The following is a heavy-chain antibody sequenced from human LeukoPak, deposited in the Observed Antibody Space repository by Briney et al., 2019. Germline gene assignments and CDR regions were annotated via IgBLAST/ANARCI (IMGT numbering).Heavy chain of an antibody. D-gene: IGHD3-22*01. J-gene: IGHJ4*02. V-gene: IGHV3-20*04. CDR3: ARASNYYDSSGYYGY. CDR1: GFTFQDYG. Sequence: PSGGSLRLSCAASGFTFQDYGMSWVRQAPGNGLEWVSGVNWNGGSTGYADAVKGRFTISRDNAKNSLYLQMNSLRAEDTALYYCARASNYYDSSGYYGYWGQGTLVTVSS. CDR2: VNWNGGST.